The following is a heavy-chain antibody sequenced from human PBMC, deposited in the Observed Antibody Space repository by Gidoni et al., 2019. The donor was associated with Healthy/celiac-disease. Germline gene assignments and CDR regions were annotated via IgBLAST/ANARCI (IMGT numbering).Heavy chain of an antibody. CDR1: GYTFTGYY. V-gene: IGHV1-2*04. CDR2: INTNSGGT. CDR3: AREIKGDSSGYYPRGYFDY. D-gene: IGHD3-22*01. Sequence: QVQLVQSGAEVKKPGASVKVSCKASGYTFTGYYLHWVRQAPGQWLEWMGWINTNSGGTNYAQKCQGWVTMTRDTSISTAYMELSRLRSDDTAVYYCAREIKGDSSGYYPRGYFDYWGQGTLVTVSS. J-gene: IGHJ4*02.